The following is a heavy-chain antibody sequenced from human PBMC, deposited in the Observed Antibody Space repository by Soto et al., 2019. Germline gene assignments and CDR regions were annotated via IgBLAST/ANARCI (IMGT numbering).Heavy chain of an antibody. D-gene: IGHD4-17*01. J-gene: IGHJ4*02. V-gene: IGHV3-30-3*02. Sequence: SGGSLRLSCAASGFTFSSYAMHWVRQAPGKGLEWVAVISYDGSNKYYADSVKGRFTISRDNSKNTLYLQMNSLRAEDTAVYYCAKIPPTAVTTSDFDYWGQGTLVTVSS. CDR2: ISYDGSNK. CDR1: GFTFSSYA. CDR3: AKIPPTAVTTSDFDY.